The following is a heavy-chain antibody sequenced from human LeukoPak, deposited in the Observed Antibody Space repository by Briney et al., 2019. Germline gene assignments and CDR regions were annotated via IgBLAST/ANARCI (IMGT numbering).Heavy chain of an antibody. Sequence: SETLSLTCTVSGGSISSSSYYWGWIRQPPGKGLEWIGSIYYSGSTYYNPSLKSRVTISVDTSKNQFSLKLSSVTAADTAVYYCARGDLEMATSLLGYYFDYWGQGTLVTVSS. CDR3: ARGDLEMATSLLGYYFDY. J-gene: IGHJ4*02. CDR1: GGSISSSSYY. D-gene: IGHD5-24*01. V-gene: IGHV4-39*07. CDR2: IYYSGST.